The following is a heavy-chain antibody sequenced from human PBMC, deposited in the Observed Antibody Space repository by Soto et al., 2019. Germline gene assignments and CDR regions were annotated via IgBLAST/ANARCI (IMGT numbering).Heavy chain of an antibody. CDR3: VRVSGWYQLDY. CDR2: INAGNGNR. D-gene: IGHD6-19*01. Sequence: GASVKVSCKASGYTFTSYAMHWVRQAPGQRLEWMGWINAGNGNRKYSQKFQGRVTITRDTSASTAYMELSSLRSEDTAVYYCVRVSGWYQLDYWGQGTLVTVSS. CDR1: GYTFTSYA. J-gene: IGHJ4*02. V-gene: IGHV1-3*01.